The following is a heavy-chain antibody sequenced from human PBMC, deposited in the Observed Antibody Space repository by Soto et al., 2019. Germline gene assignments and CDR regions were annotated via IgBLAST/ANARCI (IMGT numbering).Heavy chain of an antibody. CDR2: ISYDGSNK. CDR3: VSGDPDYYDSSGYAY. D-gene: IGHD3-22*01. Sequence: QVQLVESGGGVVQPGRSLRLSCAASGFTLSSYGMHWVRQAPGKGLEWVAVISYDGSNKYYADSVKGRFTISRDNSKNTLYLQMNSLRAEDTAVYYCVSGDPDYYDSSGYAYWGQGTLVTVSS. V-gene: IGHV3-30*03. CDR1: GFTLSSYG. J-gene: IGHJ4*02.